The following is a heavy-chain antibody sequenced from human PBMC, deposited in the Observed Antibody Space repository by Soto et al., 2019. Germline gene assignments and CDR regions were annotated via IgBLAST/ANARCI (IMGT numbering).Heavy chain of an antibody. CDR2: ISWNSANT. Sequence: EAQLVESGGDLVQPGRSLRLSCAASGFFFDDYVMHWVRQAPGKGLEWVSGISWNSANTAHADSVRGRFTISRDNAKNSLLLQMISLRAEDTALYYCAREGYSSGGGPGAFDIWGQGTAVTVSS. V-gene: IGHV3-9*01. CDR1: GFFFDDYV. CDR3: AREGYSSGGGPGAFDI. J-gene: IGHJ3*02. D-gene: IGHD6-19*01.